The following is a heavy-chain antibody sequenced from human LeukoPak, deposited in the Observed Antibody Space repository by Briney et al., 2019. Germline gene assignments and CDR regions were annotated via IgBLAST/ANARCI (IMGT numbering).Heavy chain of an antibody. J-gene: IGHJ4*02. CDR1: GGSISSYY. Sequence: SETLSLTCTVSGGSISSYYWSWIRQPPGKGLEWIGYTYYSGSTNYNPSLKSRVTISVDTSKNQFSLKLSSVTAADTAVYYCAGSDPYSSSWDYFDYWGQGTLVTVSS. CDR2: TYYSGST. CDR3: AGSDPYSSSWDYFDY. D-gene: IGHD6-13*01. V-gene: IGHV4-59*01.